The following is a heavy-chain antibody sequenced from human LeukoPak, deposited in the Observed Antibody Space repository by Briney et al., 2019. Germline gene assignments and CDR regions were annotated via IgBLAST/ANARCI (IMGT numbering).Heavy chain of an antibody. CDR2: ISSATTTI. J-gene: IGHJ4*02. V-gene: IGHV3-48*02. D-gene: IGHD2-15*01. CDR3: ARSSAENDY. Sequence: GGSLRLSCTASGFTFSSYSMNWVRQAPGQGLEWVSYISSATTTIYYADSVKGRFTISRDNAKNSLYLQMNSLRDEDTAVYYCARSSAENDYWGQGTLVTVSS. CDR1: GFTFSSYS.